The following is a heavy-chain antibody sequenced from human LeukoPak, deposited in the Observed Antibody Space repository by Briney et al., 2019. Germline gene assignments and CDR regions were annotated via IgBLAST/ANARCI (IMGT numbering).Heavy chain of an antibody. CDR3: ARDHLDPNWFDP. CDR1: GGTFSSYA. V-gene: IGHV1-69*05. D-gene: IGHD1-1*01. Sequence: SVKVSCEASGGTFSSYAISWVRQAPGQGLEWMGRIIPIFGTANYAQKFQGRVTITTDESTSTAYMELSSLRSEDTAVYYCARDHLDPNWFDPWGQGTLVTVSS. CDR2: IIPIFGTA. J-gene: IGHJ5*02.